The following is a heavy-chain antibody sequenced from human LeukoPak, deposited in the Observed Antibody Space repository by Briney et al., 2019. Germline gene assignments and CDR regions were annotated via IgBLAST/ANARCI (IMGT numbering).Heavy chain of an antibody. CDR2: IKQDGSEK. CDR1: RFTFSNYW. Sequence: PGGSLRLSCAASRFTFSNYWMGWVRQAPGKGLEWLTNIKQDGSEKYYVDSVKGRFTISRDNAKNSLYLQMNSLRAEDTAVYYCASQKNGASDYWGQGTLVTVSS. J-gene: IGHJ4*02. V-gene: IGHV3-7*05. CDR3: ASQKNGASDY. D-gene: IGHD1-1*01.